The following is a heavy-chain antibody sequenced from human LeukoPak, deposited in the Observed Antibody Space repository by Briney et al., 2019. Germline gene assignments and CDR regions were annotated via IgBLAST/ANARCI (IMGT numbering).Heavy chain of an antibody. CDR2: ISGSGGST. CDR3: ASSYGSGSHYFNWFDP. V-gene: IGHV3-23*01. D-gene: IGHD3-10*01. CDR1: GFTFSSYA. Sequence: QAGGSLRLSCAASGFTFSSYAMSWVRQAPGKGLEWVSAISGSGGSTYYADSVKGRFTISRDNSKNILYLQMNSLRAEDTAVYYCASSYGSGSHYFNWFDPWGQGTLVTVSS. J-gene: IGHJ5*02.